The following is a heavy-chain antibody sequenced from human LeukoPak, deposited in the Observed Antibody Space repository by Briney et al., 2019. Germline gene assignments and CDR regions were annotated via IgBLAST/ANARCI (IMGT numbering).Heavy chain of an antibody. CDR2: ISAYNGNT. J-gene: IGHJ3*02. Sequence: GASVKVSCKTSGYTFTSYGISWVRQAPGQGLEWMGWISAYNGNTNYAQKLQGRVTMTTDTSTSTAYMELRSLRSDDTAVYYCARGTTLGRLGNAFDIWGQGTMVTVSS. CDR1: GYTFTSYG. V-gene: IGHV1-18*01. CDR3: ARGTTLGRLGNAFDI. D-gene: IGHD3-3*01.